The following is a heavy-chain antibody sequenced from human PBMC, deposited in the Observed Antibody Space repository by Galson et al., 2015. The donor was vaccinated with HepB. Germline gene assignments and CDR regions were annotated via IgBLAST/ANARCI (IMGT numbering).Heavy chain of an antibody. Sequence: SLRLSCAASGFTFNSYVMSWVRQAPGKGLEWVSGISGSGGSTYYADSVKGRFTISRDNSKNTLYLQMNSLRAEDTAVYYCAKGAAYYYGSGSYYNDGAFYLDYWGQGTLVTVSS. CDR1: GFTFNSYV. CDR2: ISGSGGST. D-gene: IGHD3-10*01. J-gene: IGHJ4*02. V-gene: IGHV3-23*01. CDR3: AKGAAYYYGSGSYYNDGAFYLDY.